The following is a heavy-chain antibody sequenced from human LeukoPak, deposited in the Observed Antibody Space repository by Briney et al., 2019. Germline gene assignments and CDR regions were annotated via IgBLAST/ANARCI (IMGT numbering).Heavy chain of an antibody. CDR2: IGGSGGST. Sequence: PGGSLRLSCAASGFTFSSYAMSWVRQAPGKGLEWVSAIGGSGGSTYYADSVKGRFTISRDNAKNSLYLQMNSLRAEDTAVYYCARAWSGYTYGYYYWGQGTLATVSS. J-gene: IGHJ4*02. CDR3: ARAWSGYTYGYYY. CDR1: GFTFSSYA. D-gene: IGHD5-18*01. V-gene: IGHV3-23*01.